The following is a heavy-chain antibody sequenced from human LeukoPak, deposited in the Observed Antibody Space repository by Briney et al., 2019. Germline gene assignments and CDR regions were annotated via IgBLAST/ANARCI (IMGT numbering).Heavy chain of an antibody. J-gene: IGHJ6*03. CDR3: ARHEVGGDSSSGYEYYYYMDV. Sequence: GESLKISCKASGYTFTNYWIGWVRQMPGKGLEWMGIIYPEDSDTKYSPSFQGQVTTSVDESTSTAYLQWCSLKASDTAIYYCARHEVGGDSSSGYEYYYYMDVWGKGTAVTVSS. V-gene: IGHV5-51*01. CDR1: GYTFTNYW. CDR2: IYPEDSDT. D-gene: IGHD3-3*01.